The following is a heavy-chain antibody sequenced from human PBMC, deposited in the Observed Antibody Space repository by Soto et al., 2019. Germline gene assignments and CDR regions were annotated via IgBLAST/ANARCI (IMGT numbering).Heavy chain of an antibody. J-gene: IGHJ3*01. D-gene: IGHD2-2*01. CDR3: AKRGYCSSTSCYLFAFDV. V-gene: IGHV5-51*01. CDR2: IYPGDSDT. Sequence: GESLKISCQGSGYSFSSYWIGWVRQMPGKVLEWMGIIYPGDSDTRYSPTFQGQVTISVDKSISTAYLQWSSLKASDTAMYYCAKRGYCSSTSCYLFAFDVWGQGTMVTVS. CDR1: GYSFSSYW.